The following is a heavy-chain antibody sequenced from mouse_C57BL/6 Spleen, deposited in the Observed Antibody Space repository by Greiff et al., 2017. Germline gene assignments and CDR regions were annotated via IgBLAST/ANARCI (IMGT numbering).Heavy chain of an antibody. V-gene: IGHV1-82*01. CDR3: ARERNYYGSRGYIDV. CDR2: IYPGDGDT. J-gene: IGHJ1*03. D-gene: IGHD1-1*01. Sequence: QVQLQQSGPELVKPGASVKISCKASGYAFSSSWMNWVKQRPGKGLEWIGRIYPGDGDTNYNGKFNGTATLTADKSSSTADMQLSSLTSEYSAVYFCARERNYYGSRGYIDVWGTGTTVTVSS. CDR1: GYAFSSSW.